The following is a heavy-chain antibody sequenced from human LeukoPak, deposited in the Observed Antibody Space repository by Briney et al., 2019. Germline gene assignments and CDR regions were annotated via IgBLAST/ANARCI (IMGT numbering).Heavy chain of an antibody. CDR1: GFTFSSYS. Sequence: GGSLRLSCAASGFTFSSYSMNWVRQAPGKGLEWVSYISSSSSTIYYADSVKGRFTISRDNAKNSLYLQMNSLRAEDTAVYYCARDRRVVVVTAALGYWGQGTLVTVSS. CDR3: ARDRRVVVVTAALGY. CDR2: ISSSSSTI. D-gene: IGHD2-21*02. J-gene: IGHJ4*02. V-gene: IGHV3-48*01.